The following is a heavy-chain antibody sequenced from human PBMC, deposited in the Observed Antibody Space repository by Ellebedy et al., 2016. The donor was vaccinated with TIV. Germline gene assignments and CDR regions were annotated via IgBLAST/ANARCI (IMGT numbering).Heavy chain of an antibody. CDR3: ARLTYYDILTGYQIGNWFDP. CDR2: IYYSGST. D-gene: IGHD3-9*01. CDR1: GGSISSSSYY. Sequence: SETLSLTXTVSGGSISSSSYYWGWIRQPPGKGLEWIGSIYYSGSTYYNPSLKSRVTISVDTSKNQFSLKLSSVTAADTAVYYCARLTYYDILTGYQIGNWFDPWGQGTLVTVSS. V-gene: IGHV4-39*07. J-gene: IGHJ5*02.